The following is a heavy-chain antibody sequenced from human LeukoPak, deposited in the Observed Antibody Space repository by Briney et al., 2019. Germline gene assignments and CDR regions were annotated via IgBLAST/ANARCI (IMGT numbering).Heavy chain of an antibody. V-gene: IGHV3-48*01. CDR3: AREYYDMLTAYYIEGYHFDY. D-gene: IGHD3-9*01. J-gene: IGHJ4*02. CDR2: ISSSSSTK. Sequence: PGGSLRLSCAASAFTLRSYTMNWVRQAPGKGLEWVSYISSSSSTKYYADSVKGRFTISRDNAKNSLYMQMNSLRSDDTAVYYCAREYYDMLTAYYIEGYHFDYWGQGTLVTVSS. CDR1: AFTLRSYT.